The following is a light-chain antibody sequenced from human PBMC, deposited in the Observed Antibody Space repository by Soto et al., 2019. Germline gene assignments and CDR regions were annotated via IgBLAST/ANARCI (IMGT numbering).Light chain of an antibody. CDR3: QQYSSTPHT. CDR2: GTG. Sequence: EIVLTQSPGTLSLSPGQRATLSCRASQSVSRSYLAWYQHKRGQAPRLLMFGTGSRATGIPDRFSGTGSGTDFTLIINRQEPEDFAVYYCQQYSSTPHTFGQGTKMEIK. J-gene: IGKJ2*01. V-gene: IGKV3-20*01. CDR1: QSVSRSY.